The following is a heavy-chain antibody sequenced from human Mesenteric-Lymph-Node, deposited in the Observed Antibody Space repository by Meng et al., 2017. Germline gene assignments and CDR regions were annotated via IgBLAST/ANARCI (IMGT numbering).Heavy chain of an antibody. Sequence: QVQLGQSGGEVKKAGASVKVSCKASGDTFSSYGFSWVRQAPGQGLEWMGWISVQSGYAHYAQKLRGRVTMTTDTSTSTAYLELRSLTPDDTAIYYCARNTSSWFTTWGQGTLVTVSS. CDR3: ARNTSSWFTT. CDR2: ISVQSGYA. CDR1: GDTFSSYG. D-gene: IGHD6-13*01. J-gene: IGHJ5*02. V-gene: IGHV1-18*01.